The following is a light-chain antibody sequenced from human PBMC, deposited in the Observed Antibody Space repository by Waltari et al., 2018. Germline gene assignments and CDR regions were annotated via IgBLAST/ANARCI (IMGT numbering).Light chain of an antibody. J-gene: IGLJ3*02. CDR3: ETGGHGTWV. CDR2: VNRDGSH. V-gene: IGLV4-69*01. CDR1: SGHITNV. Sequence: QLVLTQSPSASASLGASVKLTCTLSSGHITNVIAWHQQQPGKGPRFLMKVNRDGSHRKGDDMPARCSGSGSGPGRYLTISSLQSEDEADYYCETGGHGTWVFGGGTKLTVL.